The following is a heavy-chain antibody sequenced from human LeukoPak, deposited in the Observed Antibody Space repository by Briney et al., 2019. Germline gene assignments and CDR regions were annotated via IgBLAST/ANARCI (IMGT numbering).Heavy chain of an antibody. CDR2: ISSSGGST. V-gene: IGHV3-11*04. Sequence: GGALRLSCAASGFTFSDYYVSWIRQAPGKGLEWVSHISSSGGSTSYADSVKGRFTISRDNAKNSLYLQMNSLRAEDTAVYYCARDRPVRYYDFWSGFDYWGQGTLVTVSS. D-gene: IGHD3-3*01. J-gene: IGHJ4*02. CDR3: ARDRPVRYYDFWSGFDY. CDR1: GFTFSDYY.